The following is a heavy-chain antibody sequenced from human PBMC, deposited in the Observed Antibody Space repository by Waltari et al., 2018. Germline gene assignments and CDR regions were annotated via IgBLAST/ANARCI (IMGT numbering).Heavy chain of an antibody. Sequence: QVQLVQSGAEVKKPGSSVKVSCKASGGTFSSYAISWVRQAPGQGLEWMGGIIPIFGTANYAQKFQGRVTITADESTSTAYMERSSLRSEDTAVYYCARARADSSGYSADYWGQGTLVTVSS. D-gene: IGHD3-22*01. J-gene: IGHJ4*02. CDR2: IIPIFGTA. CDR3: ARARADSSGYSADY. V-gene: IGHV1-69*01. CDR1: GGTFSSYA.